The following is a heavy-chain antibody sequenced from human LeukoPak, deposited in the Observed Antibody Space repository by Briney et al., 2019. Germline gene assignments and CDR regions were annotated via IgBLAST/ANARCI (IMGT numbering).Heavy chain of an antibody. CDR3: ARYYYDSSGYYYIDY. Sequence: GGSLRLSCAASGFTFSDYYMTWIRQAPGKGLEWVSYISSSGSTIYYADSVKGRFTISRENAKNSLYLQMNSLRAEDTAVYYCARYYYDSSGYYYIDYWGQGTLVTVSS. J-gene: IGHJ4*02. CDR2: ISSSGSTI. D-gene: IGHD3-22*01. CDR1: GFTFSDYY. V-gene: IGHV3-11*04.